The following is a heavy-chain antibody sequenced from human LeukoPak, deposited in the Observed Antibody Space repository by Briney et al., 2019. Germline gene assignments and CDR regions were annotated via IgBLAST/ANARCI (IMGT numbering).Heavy chain of an antibody. J-gene: IGHJ4*02. Sequence: GGSLRLSCAASGFTFSNYAMNWVRQAPGKGLEWVSSISSSSSYIYYADSIKGRFTISRDNAKNSLYLQMNSLRAEDTAVYSCARTYYYGSGSYIDTFDYWGQGTLVTVSS. CDR2: ISSSSSYI. CDR1: GFTFSNYA. V-gene: IGHV3-21*01. CDR3: ARTYYYGSGSYIDTFDY. D-gene: IGHD3-10*01.